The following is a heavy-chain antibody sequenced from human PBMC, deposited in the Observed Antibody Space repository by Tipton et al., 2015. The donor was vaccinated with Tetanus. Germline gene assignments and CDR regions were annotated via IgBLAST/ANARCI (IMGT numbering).Heavy chain of an antibody. Sequence: TLSLTCTIFGGSVSRGSYYWAWIRQPPGKGLEYIGYILYGASTHYNPSLKSRVTVSADPSQNQFSLKLSSVTAADTAVYYCARANYDPFKKGPFDSWGQGSLVIVSS. V-gene: IGHV4-61*01. CDR2: ILYGAST. CDR1: GGSVSRGSYY. D-gene: IGHD3-3*01. J-gene: IGHJ4*02. CDR3: ARANYDPFKKGPFDS.